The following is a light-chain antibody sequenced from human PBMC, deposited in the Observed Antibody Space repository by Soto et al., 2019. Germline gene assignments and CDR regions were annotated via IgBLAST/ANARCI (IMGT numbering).Light chain of an antibody. Sequence: EIVLTQSPATLALSPGQRATLSFRASPIVTNYLAWYQQKPGHPPRLLIYGAFNRAAGIPARFSGSGSGTDFTLTISSLEPEDSAVYYCQQRNIWHPVTFGQGTRLEIK. CDR2: GAF. J-gene: IGKJ5*01. CDR3: QQRNIWHPVT. V-gene: IGKV3D-11*02. CDR1: PIVTNY.